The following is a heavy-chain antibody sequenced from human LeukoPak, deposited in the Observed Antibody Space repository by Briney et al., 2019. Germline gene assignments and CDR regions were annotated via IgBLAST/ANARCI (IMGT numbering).Heavy chain of an antibody. J-gene: IGHJ4*02. Sequence: GGSLRLSCEASGFTFSSYAMHWVRQAPGKGLEWVAVISYDGSNKYYADSVKGRFTISRDNSKNTLYLQMNSLRAEDTAVYYCARDPTWFGELLSLPFDYWGQGTLVTVSS. CDR1: GFTFSSYA. V-gene: IGHV3-30*04. D-gene: IGHD3-10*01. CDR3: ARDPTWFGELLSLPFDY. CDR2: ISYDGSNK.